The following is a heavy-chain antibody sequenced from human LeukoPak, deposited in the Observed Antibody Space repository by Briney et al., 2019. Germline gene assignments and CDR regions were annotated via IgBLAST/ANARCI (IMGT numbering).Heavy chain of an antibody. V-gene: IGHV4-4*07. J-gene: IGHJ5*02. Sequence: SETLSLTCTVSGGSISSYYWSWIRQPAGTALEWIGRIYTSGTITYNPSLKSRVTMSVDTSKNQFSLKLSSVTAADTAVYYCARDSGTTGEVKFDPWGQGALVTVSS. D-gene: IGHD3-10*01. CDR3: ARDSGTTGEVKFDP. CDR1: GGSISSYY. CDR2: IYTSGTI.